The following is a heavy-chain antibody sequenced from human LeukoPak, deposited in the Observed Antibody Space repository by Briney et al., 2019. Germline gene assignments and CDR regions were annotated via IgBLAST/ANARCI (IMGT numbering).Heavy chain of an antibody. V-gene: IGHV4-4*07. CDR3: ARDRTTVTTVAYYYYMDV. D-gene: IGHD4-11*01. CDR2: IYTSGST. J-gene: IGHJ6*03. Sequence: SETLSLACTVSGGSISSYYWSWIRQPAGKGLEWIGCIYTSGSTNYNPSLKSRVTMSVDTSKNQFSLKLSSVTAADTAVYYCARDRTTVTTVAYYYYMDVWGKGTTVTVSS. CDR1: GGSISSYY.